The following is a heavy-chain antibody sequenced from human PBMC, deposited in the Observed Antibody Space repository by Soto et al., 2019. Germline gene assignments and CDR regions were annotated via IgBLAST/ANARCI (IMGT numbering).Heavy chain of an antibody. D-gene: IGHD1-26*01. CDR3: ARCFSGNYPSRPEEQYYFDS. CDR1: GDSIRSYY. CDR2: IYYSGYT. V-gene: IGHV4-59*01. Sequence: SETLSLTSTVSGDSIRSYYWSWIRQPPGKGLEWIGYIYYSGYTSYNPSLKSRVTISVDTSKNQFSLKLNSVTAADTAVYYCARCFSGNYPSRPEEQYYFDSWGQGTLVPVSS. J-gene: IGHJ4*02.